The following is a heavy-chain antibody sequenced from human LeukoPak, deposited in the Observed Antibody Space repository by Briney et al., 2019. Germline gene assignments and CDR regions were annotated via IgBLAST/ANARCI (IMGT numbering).Heavy chain of an antibody. D-gene: IGHD6-13*01. CDR1: GFTFDEYG. J-gene: IGHJ4*02. CDR3: ASGIAAAVDY. Sequence: GGSLRLSCAASGFTFDEYGMTWVRQAPGQGLEWVSAISGSGGSTYYADSVKGRFTISRDNAKNSLYLQMNSLRAEDTAVYYCASGIAAAVDYWGQGTLVTVSS. V-gene: IGHV3-23*01. CDR2: ISGSGGST.